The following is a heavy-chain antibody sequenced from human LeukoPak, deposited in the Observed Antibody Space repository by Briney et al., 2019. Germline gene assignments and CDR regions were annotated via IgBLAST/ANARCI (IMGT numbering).Heavy chain of an antibody. D-gene: IGHD3-10*01. CDR2: IKGDGSET. J-gene: IGHJ4*02. Sequence: GGSLRLSCAASGFIFSDYWMTWVRQAPGKGLQWVASIKGDGSETYYVGSVKGRYTISRDNAKNSLFLQMNSLRDEDTAVYYCARVGAYGSGSYLVYWGQGSLVTVSS. CDR3: ARVGAYGSGSYLVY. CDR1: GFIFSDYW. V-gene: IGHV3-7*05.